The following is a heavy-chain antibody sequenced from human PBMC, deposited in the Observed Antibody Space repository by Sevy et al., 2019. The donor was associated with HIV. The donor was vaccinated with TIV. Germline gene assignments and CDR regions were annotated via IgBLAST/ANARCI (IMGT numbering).Heavy chain of an antibody. V-gene: IGHV3-23*01. CDR1: GFTFSNYA. CDR2: ISGSGGSGVKT. CDR3: ARKYDSSGYFDY. J-gene: IGHJ4*02. D-gene: IGHD3-22*01. Sequence: GGSLRLSCAASGFTFSNYAMNWVRQAPGKGLEWVSGISGSGGSGVKTNYAASLKGRFTISRDDSKNSLYLQLNSLRAEDTAIYYCARKYDSSGYFDYWGQGTLVTVSS.